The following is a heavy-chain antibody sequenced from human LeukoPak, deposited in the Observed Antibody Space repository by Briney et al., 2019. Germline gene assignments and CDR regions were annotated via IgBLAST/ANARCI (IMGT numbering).Heavy chain of an antibody. V-gene: IGHV3-74*01. Sequence: GGSLRLSCAASGFTFSNYWMHWVRQAPGKGLVWVSRINSDGRSTIYADSVKGRFTISRDNAKNTLFLQMNSLRAEDTAVYYCARVRSDGAFDIWGQGTMVTVCS. J-gene: IGHJ3*02. D-gene: IGHD1-26*01. CDR3: ARVRSDGAFDI. CDR2: INSDGRST. CDR1: GFTFSNYW.